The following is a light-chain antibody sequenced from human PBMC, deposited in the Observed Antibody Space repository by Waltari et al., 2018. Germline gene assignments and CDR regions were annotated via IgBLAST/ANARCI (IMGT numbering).Light chain of an antibody. CDR2: GVS. CDR1: RSVGDY. V-gene: IGKV3-15*01. J-gene: IGKJ4*01. Sequence: EIVMTQSPATLSVSPGQRAALSCRASRSVGDYLAWYQHKPGQAPRLLIYGVSTRATGIPARFTGSGSGTQFTLTLSDIQSEDSAVYYCPQYNDWPPVTFGGGTKVEIK. CDR3: PQYNDWPPVT.